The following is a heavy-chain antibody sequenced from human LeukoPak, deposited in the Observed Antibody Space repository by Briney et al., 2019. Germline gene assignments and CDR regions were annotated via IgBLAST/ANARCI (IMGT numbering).Heavy chain of an antibody. J-gene: IGHJ4*02. CDR3: ARHTTIFGHFGY. D-gene: IGHD3-3*01. CDR2: MYHSGST. Sequence: PSETLSLTCTVSGGSISSNSYYWGWILQPPGKGLEWIGSMYHSGSTYYNPSLKSRVTISVDTSKNQFSLKLSSVTAADTAVYYCARHTTIFGHFGYWGQGTLVTVSS. V-gene: IGHV4-39*01. CDR1: GGSISSNSYY.